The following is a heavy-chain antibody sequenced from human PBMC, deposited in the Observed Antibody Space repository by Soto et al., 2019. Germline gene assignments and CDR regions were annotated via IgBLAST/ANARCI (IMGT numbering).Heavy chain of an antibody. CDR3: ARGRYCLTGRCFPNWFDS. CDR2: IYRSATT. V-gene: IGHV4-30-4*08. CDR1: GDSISTVDYF. D-gene: IGHD2-15*01. Sequence: SETLSLTCSVSGDSISTVDYFWAWIRQPPGQALEYIGYIYRSATTYHNPSFESRVAISLDTSKSQFSLNVTSVTAADTAVYFCARGRYCLTGRCFPNWFDSWGQGTLVTVSS. J-gene: IGHJ5*01.